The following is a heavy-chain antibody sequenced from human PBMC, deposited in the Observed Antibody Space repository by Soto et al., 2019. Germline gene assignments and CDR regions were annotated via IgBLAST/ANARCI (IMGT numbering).Heavy chain of an antibody. CDR2: ISSSSSYI. Sequence: GGSLRLSCAASGFTFSSYSMNWVRQAPGKGLEWVSSISSSSSYIYYADSVKGRFTISRDNAKNSLYLQMNSLRAEDTAVYYCARGVTGTYYYYYGMGVWGQGTTVTVSS. CDR3: ARGVTGTYYYYYGMGV. CDR1: GFTFSSYS. D-gene: IGHD1-20*01. V-gene: IGHV3-21*01. J-gene: IGHJ6*02.